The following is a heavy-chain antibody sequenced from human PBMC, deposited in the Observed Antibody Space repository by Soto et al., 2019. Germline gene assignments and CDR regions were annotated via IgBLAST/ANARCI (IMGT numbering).Heavy chain of an antibody. V-gene: IGHV1-8*01. CDR3: ARPYCDSTSCYTDWFDP. CDR2: VNPKSGNT. CDR1: GYSFSTYD. D-gene: IGHD2-2*02. Sequence: QVQLVQSGAEVKKPGASVKVSCKASGYSFSTYDINRVRQAAGQGLEWMGWVNPKSGNTDYAQRFRGRVTMTSNTSISTAYMELSALTPEDTAVYYCARPYCDSTSCYTDWFDPWGQGTLVTVSS. J-gene: IGHJ5*02.